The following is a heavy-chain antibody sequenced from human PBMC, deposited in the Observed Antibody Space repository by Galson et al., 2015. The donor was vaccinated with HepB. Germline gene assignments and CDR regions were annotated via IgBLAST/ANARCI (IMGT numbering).Heavy chain of an antibody. Sequence: PALVKPTQTLTLTCTFSGFSLSTSGVGVGWIRQPPGKALEWLALIYWDDDKRYSPSLKSRLTITKDTSKNQVVLTMTNMDPVDTATYYCAQSLGASQKHYYYYYMDVWGKGTTVTVSS. V-gene: IGHV2-5*02. J-gene: IGHJ6*03. CDR2: IYWDDDK. D-gene: IGHD3-16*01. CDR1: GFSLSTSGVG. CDR3: AQSLGASQKHYYYYYMDV.